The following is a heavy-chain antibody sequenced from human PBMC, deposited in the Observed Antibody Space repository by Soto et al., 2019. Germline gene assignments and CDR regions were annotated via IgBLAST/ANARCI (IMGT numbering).Heavy chain of an antibody. CDR3: ARDKPAXGHGMDV. V-gene: IGHV3-30*02. CDR1: GFIFSNSG. J-gene: IGHJ6*02. CDR2: IRFDGTDK. Sequence: GGSLRLSCEASGFIFSNSGMHWVRQAPGKGLEWVAIIRFDGTDKYYADSVKGRFTISRDNSKNMLYLQTNSLRGEDTAVYYCARDKPAXGHGMDVWGQGTTVTVSS. D-gene: IGHD6-13*01.